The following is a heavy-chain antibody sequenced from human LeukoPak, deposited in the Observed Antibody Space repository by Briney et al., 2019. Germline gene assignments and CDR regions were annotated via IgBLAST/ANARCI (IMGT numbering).Heavy chain of an antibody. CDR2: IIPILGIA. CDR1: GGTFSSYA. Sequence: SVKVSCKASGGTFSSYAISWVRQAPGQGLEWMGRIIPILGIANYAQKFQGRVTMTRDTSINTAYMELSSLRSDDTAVYYCARDPSRYYGSGTYYYIDFDYWGQGTLVTVSS. CDR3: ARDPSRYYGSGTYYYIDFDY. J-gene: IGHJ4*02. D-gene: IGHD3-10*01. V-gene: IGHV1-69*04.